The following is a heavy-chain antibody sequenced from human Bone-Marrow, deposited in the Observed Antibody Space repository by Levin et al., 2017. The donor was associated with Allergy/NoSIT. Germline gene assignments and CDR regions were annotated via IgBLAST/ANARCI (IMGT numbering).Heavy chain of an antibody. CDR3: ARDSADGDYYY. D-gene: IGHD4-17*01. Sequence: GESLKISCKASGYTFTSYGISWVRQAPGQGLEWMGWISAYNGNTNYAQKLQGRVTMTTDTSTSTAYMELRSLRSDDTAVYYCARDSADGDYYYWGQGTLVTVSS. CDR1: GYTFTSYG. V-gene: IGHV1-18*01. CDR2: ISAYNGNT. J-gene: IGHJ4*02.